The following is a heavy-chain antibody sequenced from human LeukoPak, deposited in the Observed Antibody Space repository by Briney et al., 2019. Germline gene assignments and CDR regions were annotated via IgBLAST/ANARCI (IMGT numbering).Heavy chain of an antibody. CDR2: MNPNSGNT. V-gene: IGHV1-8*01. D-gene: IGHD3-10*01. CDR1: GYTFTSYD. Sequence: ASVKVSCKASGYTFTSYDINWVRQATGQGLEWMGWMNPNSGNTGYAQKFQGRVTMTRNTSISTAYMELSSLRSEDTAVYYCARVARVTMVRGPNIWGEFAYWGQGTLVTVSS. CDR3: ARVARVTMVRGPNIWGEFAY. J-gene: IGHJ4*02.